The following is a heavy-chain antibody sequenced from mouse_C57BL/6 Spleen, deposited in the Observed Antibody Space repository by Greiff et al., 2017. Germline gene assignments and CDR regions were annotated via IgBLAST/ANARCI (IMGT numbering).Heavy chain of an antibody. J-gene: IGHJ4*01. V-gene: IGHV1-64*01. CDR1: GYTFTSYW. D-gene: IGHD1-1*01. CDR2: IHPNSGST. CDR3: ARARDCCGSSYDYYAMDY. Sequence: VQLQQPGAELVKPGASVKLSCKASGYTFTSYWMHWVKQRPGQGLEWIGMIHPNSGSTNYNEKFKSKATLTVDKSSSTAYMQLSSLTSDDSAVYYCARARDCCGSSYDYYAMDYWGQGTSLTVSS.